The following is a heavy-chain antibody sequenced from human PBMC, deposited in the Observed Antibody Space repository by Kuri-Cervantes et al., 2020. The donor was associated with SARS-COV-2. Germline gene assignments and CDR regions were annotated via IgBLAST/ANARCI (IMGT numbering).Heavy chain of an antibody. CDR2: ISYDGSNK. CDR3: ARPYSGGYLGRFDP. Sequence: GGSLRLSCAASGFTFSSYAMHWVRQAPGKGLEWVAVISYDGSNKYYADSVKGRFTTSRDNSKNTLYLQMNSLRAEDTAVYYCARPYSGGYLGRFDPWGQGTLVTVSS. V-gene: IGHV3-30*04. D-gene: IGHD1-26*01. CDR1: GFTFSSYA. J-gene: IGHJ5*02.